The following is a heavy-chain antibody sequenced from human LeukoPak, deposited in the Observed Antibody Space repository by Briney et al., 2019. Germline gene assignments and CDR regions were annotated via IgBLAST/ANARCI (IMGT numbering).Heavy chain of an antibody. V-gene: IGHV1-69*13. CDR2: IIPIFGTA. D-gene: IGHD2-2*01. CDR3: ASGSDCSSTSCYRYYYYYYMDV. CDR1: GGTFRSYA. J-gene: IGHJ6*03. Sequence: SVKVSCKASGGTFRSYAISWVRQAPGQGLEWMGGIIPIFGTANYAQKFQGRVTITADESTSTAYMELSSLRSEDTAVYYCASGSDCSSTSCYRYYYYYYMDVWGKGTTVTVPS.